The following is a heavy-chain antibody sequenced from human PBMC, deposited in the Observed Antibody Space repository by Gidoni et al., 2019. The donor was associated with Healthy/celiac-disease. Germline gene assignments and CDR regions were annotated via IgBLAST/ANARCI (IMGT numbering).Heavy chain of an antibody. J-gene: IGHJ5*02. CDR2: INHSGST. V-gene: IGHV4-34*01. D-gene: IGHD2-2*01. CDR1: GGSFSGYY. CDR3: AGGHRIVVVPAASGWFDP. Sequence: QVQLQQWGAGLLKPSETLSLTCAVYGGSFSGYYWSWIRQPPGKGLEWIGEINHSGSTNYNPSLKSRVTISIDTSKNQFSLKLSSVTAADTAVYYCAGGHRIVVVPAASGWFDPWGQGTLVTVSS.